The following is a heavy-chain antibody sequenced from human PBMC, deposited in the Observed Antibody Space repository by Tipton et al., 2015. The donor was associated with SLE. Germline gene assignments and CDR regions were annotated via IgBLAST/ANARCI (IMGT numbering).Heavy chain of an antibody. CDR3: ARDNSDFWSGYYPAADAFDI. CDR2: ISSSSSCI. D-gene: IGHD3-3*01. V-gene: IGHV3-21*01. J-gene: IGHJ3*02. CDR1: GFTFSSYS. Sequence: SLRLSCAASGFTFSSYSMNWVRQAPGKGLEWVSSISSSSSCIYYADSVKGRFTISRDNAKNSLYLQMNSLRAEDTAVYYCARDNSDFWSGYYPAADAFDIWGQGTMVTVSS.